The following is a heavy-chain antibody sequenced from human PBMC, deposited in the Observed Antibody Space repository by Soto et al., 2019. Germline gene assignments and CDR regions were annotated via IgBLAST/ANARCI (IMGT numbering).Heavy chain of an antibody. CDR1: GGSFSGYY. V-gene: IGHV4-34*01. Sequence: LSLTCAVYGGSFSGYYWSWIRQPPGKGLEWIGEINHSGSTNYNPSLKSRVTISVDTSKNQFSLKLSSVTAADTAVYYCARGLRYYDILTGYNYYYYGMDVWGQGTTVTVYS. CDR3: ARGLRYYDILTGYNYYYYGMDV. J-gene: IGHJ6*02. D-gene: IGHD3-9*01. CDR2: INHSGST.